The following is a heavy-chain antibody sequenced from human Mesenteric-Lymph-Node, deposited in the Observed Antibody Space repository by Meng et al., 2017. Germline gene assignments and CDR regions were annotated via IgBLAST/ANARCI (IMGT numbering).Heavy chain of an antibody. D-gene: IGHD1-26*01. V-gene: IGHV4-30-4*01. CDR2: IYYSGST. Sequence: VQLPESGPGLVKPSQTLSLTCSVSGGSISSGDYYWSWIRQPPGKGLEWIGCIYYSGSTYYNPSLKGRVTISVDTSKNQFSLNLSSVTAADTAVYYCARGQRSYSGSYPEWFDPWGQGTLVTVSS. CDR1: GGSISSGDYY. CDR3: ARGQRSYSGSYPEWFDP. J-gene: IGHJ5*02.